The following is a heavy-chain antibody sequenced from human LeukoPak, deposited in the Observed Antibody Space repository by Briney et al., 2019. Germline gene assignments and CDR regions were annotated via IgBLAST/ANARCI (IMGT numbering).Heavy chain of an antibody. V-gene: IGHV1-2*02. Sequence: ASVKVSCKASGYTFTGYYMHWVRQAPGQGLEWMGWINPNSGGTNHAQKFQGRVTMTRDTSISTAYMELSRLRSDDTAVYYCARDWSIVGATWFDPWGQGTLVTVSS. CDR1: GYTFTGYY. CDR2: INPNSGGT. J-gene: IGHJ5*02. CDR3: ARDWSIVGATWFDP. D-gene: IGHD1-26*01.